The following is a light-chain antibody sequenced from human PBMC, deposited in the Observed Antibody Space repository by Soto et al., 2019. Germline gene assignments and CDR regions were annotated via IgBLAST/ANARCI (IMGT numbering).Light chain of an antibody. Sequence: ESVFTLSPGTLSLSPGDRVTLSCRASQSVSRDYLAWYQQKHGQAPRLVIYATSRRATGIPDRFSGSGSGTDFTLTISRLEPEDFAMYYCQQYGDYNSPRYSFGQGTRLEI. J-gene: IGKJ2*03. CDR3: QQYGDYNSPRYS. CDR2: ATS. CDR1: QSVSRDY. V-gene: IGKV3-20*01.